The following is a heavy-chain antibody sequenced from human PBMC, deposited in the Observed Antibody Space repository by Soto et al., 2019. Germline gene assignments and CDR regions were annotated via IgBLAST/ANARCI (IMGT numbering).Heavy chain of an antibody. D-gene: IGHD1-20*01. CDR1: GFTFSSYG. CDR3: AKEGGYNWNYFDY. J-gene: IGHJ4*02. Sequence: GGSLRLSCAASGFTFSSYGMHWVRQAPGKGLEWVAVISYDGSNKYYADSVKGRFTISRDNSKNTLYLQMNSLRAEDTAVYYCAKEGGYNWNYFDYWGQGTLVTVSS. V-gene: IGHV3-30*18. CDR2: ISYDGSNK.